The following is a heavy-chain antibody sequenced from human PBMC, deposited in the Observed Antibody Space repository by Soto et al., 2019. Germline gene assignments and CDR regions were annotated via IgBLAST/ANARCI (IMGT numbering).Heavy chain of an antibody. CDR2: TYFRGSA. V-gene: IGHV4-59*11. Sequence: SETLSLTCDVSGVSITSHYWNWIRQSPGMGLEWIGSTYFRGSASYNPSLKSRVTISLDTSKDQLSLTLSAVTAADSAVYYCARDLRSREWFDPWGPGILVTVSS. J-gene: IGHJ5*02. CDR3: ARDLRSREWFDP. CDR1: GVSITSHY.